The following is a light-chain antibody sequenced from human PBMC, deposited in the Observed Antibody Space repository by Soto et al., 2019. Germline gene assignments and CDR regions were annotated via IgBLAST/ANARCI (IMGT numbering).Light chain of an antibody. V-gene: IGKV1-5*03. Sequence: DIQMTQSPSTLSASVGDRVTITCRANQSISSWLAWYQQKPGKAPKLLIYKASSLESGVPSRFSCSGSGTEFTLTISSLQPDDFATYYCQQYNSYPPLTFGGGTKVEIK. J-gene: IGKJ4*01. CDR1: QSISSW. CDR2: KAS. CDR3: QQYNSYPPLT.